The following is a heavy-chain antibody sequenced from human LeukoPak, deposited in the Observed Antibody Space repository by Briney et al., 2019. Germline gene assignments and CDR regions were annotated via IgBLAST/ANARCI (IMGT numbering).Heavy chain of an antibody. CDR2: ISGSGGST. CDR3: AKDWAYYYDSSGYPTTFDY. V-gene: IGHV3-23*01. Sequence: GGSLRLSCAASGFAFSSYGMSWVRQAPGKGLEWVSAISGSGGSTYYADSVKGRFTISRDNSKNTLYLQMNSLRAEDTAVYYCAKDWAYYYDSSGYPTTFDYWGQGTLVTVSS. D-gene: IGHD3-22*01. J-gene: IGHJ4*02. CDR1: GFAFSSYG.